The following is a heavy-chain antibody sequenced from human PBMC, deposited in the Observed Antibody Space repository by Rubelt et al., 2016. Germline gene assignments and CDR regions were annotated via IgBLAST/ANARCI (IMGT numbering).Heavy chain of an antibody. CDR1: VVPIPSGGYY. V-gene: IGHV3-11*01. Sequence: QVQLQESGPGLVIPSQTLSLPCTVSVVPIPSGGYYWRCIRQAPGKALEWVSYIRTSGSTLYYADAVNGRVTSWRENAKKSRYLQMSSLRAEDTAVYYGARDHSSSWWCDYWGQGTLVTVYS. D-gene: IGHD6-13*01. CDR3: ARDHSSSWWCDY. CDR2: IRTSGSTL. J-gene: IGHJ4*02.